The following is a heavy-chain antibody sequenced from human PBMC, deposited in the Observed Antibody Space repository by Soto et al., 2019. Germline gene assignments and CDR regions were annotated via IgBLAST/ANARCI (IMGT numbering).Heavy chain of an antibody. Sequence: QLQVQESGPGLVKPSETLSLTCTFSDGSISSTTYYWGWFRQPPGKGLEWIGSICYSGSTCYSGTTYYSPSLKGRVSLSVDTSKNQFSLKLSSVTAADTAVYFCASATSYDAPGGYYTNYYMDLWGKGTTVTVSS. CDR2: ICYSGST. D-gene: IGHD3-3*01. CDR3: ASATSYDAPGGYYTNYYMDL. J-gene: IGHJ6*03. CDR1: DGSISSTTYY. V-gene: IGHV4-39*01.